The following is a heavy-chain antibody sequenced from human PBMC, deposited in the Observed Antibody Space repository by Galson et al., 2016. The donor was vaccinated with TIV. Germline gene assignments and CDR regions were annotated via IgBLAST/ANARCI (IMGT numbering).Heavy chain of an antibody. V-gene: IGHV1-18*04. CDR2: ISASNGDT. D-gene: IGHD2-2*02. J-gene: IGHJ4*02. Sequence: SVKVSCKASGYTFGNYGISWMRQAPGQGLEWVGWISASNGDTNYARKFQGRITMTKDTFTSTVFMELRSLRSEDTAVLYCARESDCSSGTCYSRAFDDWGQGTPVTVSS. CDR3: ARESDCSSGTCYSRAFDD. CDR1: GYTFGNYG.